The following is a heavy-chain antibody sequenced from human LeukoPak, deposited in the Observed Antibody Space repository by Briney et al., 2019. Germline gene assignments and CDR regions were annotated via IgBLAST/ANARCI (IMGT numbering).Heavy chain of an antibody. CDR1: GFTFSSYA. Sequence: GGSLRLSCAASGFTFSSYAMSWVRQAPGMGLEWVSAISGGGGRTHYADSVKGRFTISRDNAKNSLYLQMNSLRAEDTAVYYCARGSPNSGYDAFDIWGQGTMVTVSS. CDR3: ARGSPNSGYDAFDI. D-gene: IGHD5-12*01. J-gene: IGHJ3*02. V-gene: IGHV3-23*01. CDR2: ISGGGGRT.